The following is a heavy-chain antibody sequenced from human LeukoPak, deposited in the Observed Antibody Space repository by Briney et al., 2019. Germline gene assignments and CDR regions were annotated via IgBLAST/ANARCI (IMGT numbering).Heavy chain of an antibody. CDR1: GFTFSSYE. Sequence: GGSLRLSCAASGFTFSSYEMNWVRQAPGKGLKWVSYISSSGTTIYYADSVKGRFTISRDNAKNSLYLQMNSLRAEDTAVYYCARDSEPYCSSASCYERGFDYWGQGTLVTVSS. CDR2: ISSSGTTI. V-gene: IGHV3-48*03. J-gene: IGHJ4*02. D-gene: IGHD2-2*01. CDR3: ARDSEPYCSSASCYERGFDY.